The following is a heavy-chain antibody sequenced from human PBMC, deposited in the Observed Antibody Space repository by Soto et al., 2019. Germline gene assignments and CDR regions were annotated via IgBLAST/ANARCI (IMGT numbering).Heavy chain of an antibody. V-gene: IGHV4-59*01. Sequence: PSETRSLTCTVSGGSISSYYWSWIRQPPGKGLEWIGYIYYSGSTNYNPSLKSRVTISVDTSKNQFSLKLSSVTAADTAVYYCARVTLGDGYNWDYFDYWGQGTLVTVSS. CDR2: IYYSGST. CDR1: GGSISSYY. D-gene: IGHD5-12*01. CDR3: ARVTLGDGYNWDYFDY. J-gene: IGHJ4*02.